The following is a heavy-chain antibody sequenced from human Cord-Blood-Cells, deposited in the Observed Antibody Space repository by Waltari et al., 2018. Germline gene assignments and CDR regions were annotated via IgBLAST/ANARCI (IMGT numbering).Heavy chain of an antibody. CDR1: GGSFSGYY. Sequence: QVQLQQWGAGLLKPSETLSLTCAVYGGSFSGYYWSWIRQPPGKGLEWIGEINHSGSTNHNPPLKSRVTISVDTSKNQFSLKLSSVTAADTAVYYCARDWEYCSGGSCYFDYWGQGSLVTVSS. D-gene: IGHD2-15*01. J-gene: IGHJ4*02. V-gene: IGHV4-34*01. CDR3: ARDWEYCSGGSCYFDY. CDR2: INHSGST.